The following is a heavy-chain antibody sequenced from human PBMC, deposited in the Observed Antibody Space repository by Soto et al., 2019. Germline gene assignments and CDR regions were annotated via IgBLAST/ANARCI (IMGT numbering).Heavy chain of an antibody. CDR3: AREEPWSTYCSGGSCFGPFDY. V-gene: IGHV1-69*04. D-gene: IGHD2-15*01. J-gene: IGHJ4*02. CDR1: GGTFSSYT. Sequence: GASVKVSCKASGGTFSSYTISCVRQAPGQGLEWMGRIIPILGIANYAQKFQGRVTITADKSTSTAYMELSSLRSEDTAVYYCAREEPWSTYCSGGSCFGPFDYWGQGTLVTVSS. CDR2: IIPILGIA.